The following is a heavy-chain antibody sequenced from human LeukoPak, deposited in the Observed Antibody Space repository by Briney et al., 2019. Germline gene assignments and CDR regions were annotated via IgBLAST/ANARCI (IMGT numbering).Heavy chain of an antibody. CDR3: RRGGYGDYDFDY. J-gene: IGHJ4*02. Sequence: GGSLRLSCSASGFSFSGFAVQWGRQASGRVVEWVGLIKSKANKYVTANAASVKGRCTIYRDDSKKTAYLQINTLKTEDTAVYYCRRGGYGDYDFDYWGQGSLVTVSS. CDR1: GFSFSGFA. CDR2: IKSKANKYVT. D-gene: IGHD4-17*01. V-gene: IGHV3-73*01.